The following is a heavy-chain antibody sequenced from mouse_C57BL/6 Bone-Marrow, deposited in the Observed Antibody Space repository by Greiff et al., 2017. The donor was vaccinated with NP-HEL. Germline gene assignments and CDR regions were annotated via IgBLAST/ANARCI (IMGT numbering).Heavy chain of an antibody. CDR3: ARDYGNSLIAY. Sequence: VQLQQSGPELVKPGASVKISCKASGYAFSSSWMNWVKQRPGKGLEWIGRIYPGDGDTNYNGKFKGKATLTADKSSSTAYMQLSSLTSEDSAVYFCARDYGNSLIAYWGQGTLVTVSA. D-gene: IGHD1-1*01. CDR2: IYPGDGDT. CDR1: GYAFSSSW. J-gene: IGHJ3*01. V-gene: IGHV1-82*01.